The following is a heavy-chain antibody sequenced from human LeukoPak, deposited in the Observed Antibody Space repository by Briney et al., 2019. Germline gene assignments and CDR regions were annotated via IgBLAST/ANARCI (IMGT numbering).Heavy chain of an antibody. Sequence: PGGSLRLSCAASGFTFSTFAMIWVREPPGKGLEWVSYISSSSSTIYYADSVKGRFTIARDNSKNTLYLQMNSLRAEDTAVYYCANLLGLSWELLRPEDAFDIWGQGTMVTVSS. J-gene: IGHJ3*02. CDR2: ISSSSSTI. V-gene: IGHV3-48*01. D-gene: IGHD1-26*01. CDR1: GFTFSTFA. CDR3: ANLLGLSWELLRPEDAFDI.